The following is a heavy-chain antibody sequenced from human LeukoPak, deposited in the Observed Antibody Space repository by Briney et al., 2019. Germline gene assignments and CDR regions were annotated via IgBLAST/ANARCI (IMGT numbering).Heavy chain of an antibody. D-gene: IGHD6-19*01. CDR3: ARGTAVDYYYYGMDV. CDR2: MNPNSGNT. Sequence: ASVKVSCKASGYTFTSYDINWVRQATGQGLEWMGWMNPNSGNTGYAQKFQGRVTMTRNTSISTAYMELSSLRSEDAAVYYCARGTAVDYYYYGMDVWGQGTTVTVSS. CDR1: GYTFTSYD. J-gene: IGHJ6*02. V-gene: IGHV1-8*01.